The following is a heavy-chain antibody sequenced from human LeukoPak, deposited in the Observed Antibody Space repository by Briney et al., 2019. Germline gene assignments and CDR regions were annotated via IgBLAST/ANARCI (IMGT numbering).Heavy chain of an antibody. V-gene: IGHV4-59*08. J-gene: IGHJ4*02. CDR2: IHYSGTT. CDR1: GGSISTYY. Sequence: SETLSLTCTVSGGSISTYYWSWIRQPPGKGLEWIGHIHYSGTTNYNPSLKSRVTISLDTSKNQFSLNLSSVTAADTAVYYCARMGGYSGYATHWGQGTLVTVSS. D-gene: IGHD5-12*01. CDR3: ARMGGYSGYATH.